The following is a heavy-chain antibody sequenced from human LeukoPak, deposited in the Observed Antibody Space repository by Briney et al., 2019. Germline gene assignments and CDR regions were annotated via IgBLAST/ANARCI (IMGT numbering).Heavy chain of an antibody. D-gene: IGHD6-13*01. CDR1: GFTFSSYA. Sequence: GGSLRLSCAASGFTFSSYAMHWVRQAPGKGLEWVAVISYDGSNKYYADSVKGRFTISRDNVKNSLYLQMNSLRAEDTALYYCAKGLTLAAAGSLDYWGQGTLATVSS. CDR3: AKGLTLAAAGSLDY. V-gene: IGHV3-30-3*01. J-gene: IGHJ4*02. CDR2: ISYDGSNK.